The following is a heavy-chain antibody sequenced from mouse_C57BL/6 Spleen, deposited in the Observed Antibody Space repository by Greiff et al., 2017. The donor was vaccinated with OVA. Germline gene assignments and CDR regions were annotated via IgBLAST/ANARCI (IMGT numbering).Heavy chain of an antibody. Sequence: QVHVKQSGAELVKPGASVKLSCKASGYTFTDYWMHWVKQRPGQGLEWIGYINPSSGYTKYNQKFKDKATLTADKSSSTAYMQLSSLTYEDSAVYYGARGDYYGSSPYAMDYWGQGTSVTVSS. CDR2: INPSSGYT. D-gene: IGHD1-1*01. CDR3: ARGDYYGSSPYAMDY. J-gene: IGHJ4*01. CDR1: GYTFTDYW. V-gene: IGHV1-7*01.